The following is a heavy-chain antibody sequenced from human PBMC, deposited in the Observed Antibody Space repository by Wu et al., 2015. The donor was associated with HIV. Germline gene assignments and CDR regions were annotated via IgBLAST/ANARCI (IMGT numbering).Heavy chain of an antibody. D-gene: IGHD6-13*01. V-gene: IGHV1-8*01. Sequence: QVQLVQSGAEVKKPGASVKVSCKASGYTFTSYDINWVRQATGQGLEWMGWMNPNSGNTGYAQKFQGRVTMTRNTSISTAYMELSSLRSEDTAVYYCARASIAAARKGTGYFQHWGQGTLVTVSS. CDR2: MNPNSGNT. J-gene: IGHJ1*01. CDR1: GYTFTSYD. CDR3: ARASIAAARKGTGYFQH.